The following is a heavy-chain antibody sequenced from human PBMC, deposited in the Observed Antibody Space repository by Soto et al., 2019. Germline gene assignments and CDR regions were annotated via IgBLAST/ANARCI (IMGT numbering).Heavy chain of an antibody. CDR2: ISYTGTT. CDR3: ATTGGYGTPGDY. CDR1: GGSVSSGDYY. V-gene: IGHV4-31*03. Sequence: QVHLQESGPGLVKPSQTLSLNCTVSGGSVSSGDYYWTWIRQHPGKGLEWIGYISYTGTTYYNPSLESRVSISVDTSRTPFSLRLNSVTAADTAVYYCATTGGYGTPGDYWGQGTLVTVSS. D-gene: IGHD5-12*01. J-gene: IGHJ4*02.